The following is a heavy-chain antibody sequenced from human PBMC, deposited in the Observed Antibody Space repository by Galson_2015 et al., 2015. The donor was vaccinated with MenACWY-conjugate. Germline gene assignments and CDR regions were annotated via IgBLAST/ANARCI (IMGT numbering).Heavy chain of an antibody. V-gene: IGHV3-23*01. Sequence: SLRLSCAASGFTFSSYAMSWVRQAPGKGLEWVSAISGSGGSTYYADSVKGRFTISRDNSKNTLYLQMNSLRAEDTAVYYCAKFLANYYYGMDVWGQGTTVTVSS. D-gene: IGHD3-3*01. CDR2: ISGSGGST. J-gene: IGHJ6*02. CDR3: AKFLANYYYGMDV. CDR1: GFTFSSYA.